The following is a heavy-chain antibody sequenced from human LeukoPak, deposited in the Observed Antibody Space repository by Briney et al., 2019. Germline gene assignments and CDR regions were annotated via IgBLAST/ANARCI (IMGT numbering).Heavy chain of an antibody. CDR3: IRTLIVATSPYMDV. V-gene: IGHV3-74*01. J-gene: IGHJ6*03. CDR1: GFTFSSYW. CDR2: VNSDGTGT. D-gene: IGHD5-12*01. Sequence: GGSLRLSCAASGFTFSSYWMHWVRQAPGKGLVWVSRVNSDGTGTTCADSVEDRFTISRDNAKNTVYLQMHSLRAEDTAIYYCIRTLIVATSPYMDVWGKGTTVTVSS.